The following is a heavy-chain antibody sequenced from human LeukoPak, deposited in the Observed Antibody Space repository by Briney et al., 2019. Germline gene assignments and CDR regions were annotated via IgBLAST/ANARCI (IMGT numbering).Heavy chain of an antibody. V-gene: IGHV4-61*02. CDR1: GGSISSGSYY. CDR2: IYTSGST. CDR3: ARARRDAFDI. Sequence: SETLSLTCTVSGGSISSGSYYWSWIRQPAGKGLEWIGRIYTSGSTNYNPSLKSRGTISVDTSKNQFSLKLSSVTAADTAVYYCARARRDAFDIWGQGTMVTVSS. J-gene: IGHJ3*02.